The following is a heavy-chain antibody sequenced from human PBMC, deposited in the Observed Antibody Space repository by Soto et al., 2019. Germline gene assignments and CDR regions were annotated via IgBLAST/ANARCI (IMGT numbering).Heavy chain of an antibody. V-gene: IGHV3-64*01. D-gene: IGHD4-17*01. CDR2: ISSNGGST. CDR1: GFTFSSYA. Sequence: GGSLRLSCAASGFTFSSYAMHWVRQAPGKGLEYVSAISSNGGSTYYANSVKGRFTISRDNSKNTLYLQMGSLGAEDMAVYYCARDPSDFFHGDLGCYFDYWGQGTLVTVSS. J-gene: IGHJ4*02. CDR3: ARDPSDFFHGDLGCYFDY.